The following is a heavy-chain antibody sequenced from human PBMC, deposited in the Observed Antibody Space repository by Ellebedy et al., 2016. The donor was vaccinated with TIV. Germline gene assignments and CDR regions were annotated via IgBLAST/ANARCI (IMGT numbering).Heavy chain of an antibody. CDR1: GFTVTTNY. D-gene: IGHD5-24*01. Sequence: GESLKISCAASGFTVTTNYMNWVRQAPGKGLEWVSYISSTGTTIYYADFVKGRFTISRDNAKISLYLQMNSLTAEDTAVYYCANGAYDIWGKGTMVTVSS. CDR3: ANGAYDI. V-gene: IGHV3-48*04. CDR2: ISSTGTTI. J-gene: IGHJ3*02.